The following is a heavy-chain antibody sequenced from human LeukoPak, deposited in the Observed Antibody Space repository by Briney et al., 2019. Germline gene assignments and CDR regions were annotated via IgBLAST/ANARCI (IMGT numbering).Heavy chain of an antibody. D-gene: IGHD2-2*01. CDR1: GFTFSGYW. V-gene: IGHV3-7*01. CDR2: IKQDGSEK. J-gene: IGHJ6*03. CDR3: ARSPVVVPAAHLNYYYMDV. Sequence: PGGSLRLSCAASGFTFSGYWMSWVRQAPGKGLEWVANIKQDGSEKYYVDSVKGRFTISRDNAKNSLYLQMNSLRAEDTAVYYCARSPVVVPAAHLNYYYMDVWGKGTTVTVSS.